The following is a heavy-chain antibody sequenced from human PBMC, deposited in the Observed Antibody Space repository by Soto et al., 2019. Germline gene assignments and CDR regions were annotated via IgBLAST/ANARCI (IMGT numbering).Heavy chain of an antibody. CDR1: GFSLSTSGVG. Sequence: SGPTLVNPTQTLTLTCTFSGFSLSTSGVGVGWIRQPPGKALEWLALIYWNDDKRYSPSLKSRLTITKDTSKNQVVLTMTNMDPVDTATYYCSHTSMTTVTSDYWGQGTLVTGSS. CDR3: SHTSMTTVTSDY. D-gene: IGHD4-4*01. CDR2: IYWNDDK. J-gene: IGHJ4*02. V-gene: IGHV2-5*01.